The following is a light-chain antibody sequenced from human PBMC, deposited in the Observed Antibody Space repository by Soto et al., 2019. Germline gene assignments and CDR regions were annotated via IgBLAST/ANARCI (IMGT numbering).Light chain of an antibody. CDR1: QSVARSS. V-gene: IGKV3-20*01. CDR3: QHYGSPPGLT. Sequence: EIVLTQSPGTLSLSPGSRAPLSCRASQSVARSSIAWYQQKVDQPPRLLIYGASARATGVPDRISASGSGTDFTLTISRLESEDSAVYYCQHYGSPPGLTFGGGTKVDIK. CDR2: GAS. J-gene: IGKJ4*01.